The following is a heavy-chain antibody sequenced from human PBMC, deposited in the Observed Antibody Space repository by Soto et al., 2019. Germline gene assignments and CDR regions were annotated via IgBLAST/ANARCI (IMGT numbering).Heavy chain of an antibody. Sequence: ASVKVSCKASGYTFTSYAIHWVRQAPGQRLEWLGWINAYNGNTKYSQKLQGRVTITTDTSTSTAYMELRSLRSDDTAVYYCARGTEWLTLDYWGQGTLVTVSS. CDR2: INAYNGNT. D-gene: IGHD3-3*01. CDR1: GYTFTSYA. J-gene: IGHJ4*02. V-gene: IGHV1-3*01. CDR3: ARGTEWLTLDY.